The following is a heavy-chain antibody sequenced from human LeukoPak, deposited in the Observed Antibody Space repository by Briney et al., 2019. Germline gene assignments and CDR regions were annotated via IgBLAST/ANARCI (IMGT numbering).Heavy chain of an antibody. V-gene: IGHV3-48*04. CDR3: AREWAVVIPELGHLDDYGIDV. D-gene: IGHD3-3*01. J-gene: IGHJ6*02. CDR2: ISSSSNTI. CDR1: CFTFRFCG. Sequence: PGGSLRLSCAACCFTFRFCGKIWVRQAPGKGLEWVSYISSSSNTIYYADSVKGRFTISRDNAKNSLYLQMNSLRAEDTAVYYCAREWAVVIPELGHLDDYGIDVWGQGTTVTVSS.